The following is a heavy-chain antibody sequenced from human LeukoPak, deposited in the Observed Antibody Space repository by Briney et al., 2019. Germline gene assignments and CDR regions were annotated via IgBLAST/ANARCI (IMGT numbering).Heavy chain of an antibody. J-gene: IGHJ4*02. Sequence: ASVKVSCKASGYTFTTYDINWVRQATGQGLQWMGWINPNSGNTGYAQKFQGRITITRNTSISTVYMELSSLRSEDTAVYYCAVGRFLEWFLGYWGQGTLVTVSS. D-gene: IGHD3-3*01. CDR1: GYTFTTYD. V-gene: IGHV1-8*03. CDR3: AVGRFLEWFLGY. CDR2: INPNSGNT.